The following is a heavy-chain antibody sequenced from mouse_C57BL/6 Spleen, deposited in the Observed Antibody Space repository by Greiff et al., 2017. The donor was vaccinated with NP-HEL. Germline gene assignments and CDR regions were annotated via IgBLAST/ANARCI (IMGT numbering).Heavy chain of an antibody. CDR2: INPSDTYP. Sequence: QVQLQQPGAELVMPGASVKLSCKASGYTFTSSGMHWVKQRPGQGLEWIGAINPSDTYPTYNQKFKGKAPLTVDKSSSTAYMQLSSLTSEDSAVYYCARETAAWFAYWGQGTTLTVSA. V-gene: IGHV1-69*01. J-gene: IGHJ3*01. D-gene: IGHD3-2*01. CDR3: ARETAAWFAY. CDR1: GYTFTSSG.